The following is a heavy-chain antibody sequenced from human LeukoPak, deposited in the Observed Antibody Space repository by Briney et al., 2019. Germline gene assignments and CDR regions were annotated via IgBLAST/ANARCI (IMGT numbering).Heavy chain of an antibody. CDR1: GYIFTDYY. CDR2: INPDSGGT. V-gene: IGHV1-2*06. Sequence: ASVKVSCKASGYIFTDYYMHWVRQAPGQGLEWMGRINPDSGGTNYAQKFQGRFTMTRDTSINTAYMDLSSLRSDDTAVYYCASRGGRTNYNFWRTYVTDFDYWGQGTLVTVSS. CDR3: ASRGGRTNYNFWRTYVTDFDY. J-gene: IGHJ4*02. D-gene: IGHD3-3*01.